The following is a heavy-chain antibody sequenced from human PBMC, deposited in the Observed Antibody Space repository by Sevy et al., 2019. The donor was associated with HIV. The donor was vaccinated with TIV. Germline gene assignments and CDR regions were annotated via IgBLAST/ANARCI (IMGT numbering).Heavy chain of an antibody. CDR2: ISWNSGSI. D-gene: IGHD5-12*01. CDR3: AKDIVATIAGNWFDP. J-gene: IGHJ5*02. Sequence: GGSLRLSCAASGFTFDDYAMHWVRQAPGKGLEWVSGISWNSGSIGYADSVKGRFTISRDNAKNSLYLQMNSLRAEATALYYCAKDIVATIAGNWFDPWGQGTLVTVSS. CDR1: GFTFDDYA. V-gene: IGHV3-9*01.